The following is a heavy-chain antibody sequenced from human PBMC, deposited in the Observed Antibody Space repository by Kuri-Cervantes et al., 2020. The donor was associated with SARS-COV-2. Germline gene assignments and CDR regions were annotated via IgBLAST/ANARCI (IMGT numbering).Heavy chain of an antibody. Sequence: GESLKISCSASGFTFSSYAMYWVRQAPGKGLEYVSAISSNGDTTYYADSVKGRFTISRDNSKKNLYLQMSSLRAEDTAVYYCVRDGDHWNFDYWGQGTLVTVSS. CDR1: GFTFSSYA. CDR3: VRDGDHWNFDY. V-gene: IGHV3-64D*06. CDR2: ISSNGDTT. J-gene: IGHJ4*02. D-gene: IGHD1-1*01.